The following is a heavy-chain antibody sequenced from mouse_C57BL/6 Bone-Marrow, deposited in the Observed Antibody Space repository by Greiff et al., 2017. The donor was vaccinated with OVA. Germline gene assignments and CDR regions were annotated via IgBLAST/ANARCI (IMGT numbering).Heavy chain of an antibody. J-gene: IGHJ3*01. Sequence: DVMLVESGGGLVKPGGSLKLSCAASGFTFSSYTMSWVRQTPEKRLEWVATISGGGGNTYYPDSVKGRFTISRDNAKNTLYLQMSSLRSEDTALYYCARPDYDYDGGFAYWGQGTLVTVSA. CDR1: GFTFSSYT. CDR3: ARPDYDYDGGFAY. D-gene: IGHD2-4*01. CDR2: ISGGGGNT. V-gene: IGHV5-9*01.